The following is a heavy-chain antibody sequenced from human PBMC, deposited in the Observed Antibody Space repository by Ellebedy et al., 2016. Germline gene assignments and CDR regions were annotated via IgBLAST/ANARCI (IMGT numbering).Heavy chain of an antibody. J-gene: IGHJ4*02. D-gene: IGHD1-26*01. CDR2: INTVGTGI. CDR3: ARDESSDSGAYFDA. CDR1: GFTFSNFW. Sequence: GGSLRLXCVASGFTFSNFWIHWVRQAPGKGLEWVSRINTVGTGIRYAASVKGRITISRDNAQNTVYLRLDSLRADDTAVYYCARDESSDSGAYFDAWGQGTLVAVSS. V-gene: IGHV3-74*01.